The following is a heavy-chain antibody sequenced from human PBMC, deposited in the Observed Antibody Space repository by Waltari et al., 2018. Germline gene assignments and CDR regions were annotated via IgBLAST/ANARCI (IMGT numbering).Heavy chain of an antibody. D-gene: IGHD3-22*01. CDR2: IKRDGGEE. CDR3: ARDQWFGFDI. Sequence: EVQLVESGGGLVQRGGSLRLSCAATGLSLCDYWMSWGRQAPGKGPEWLANIKRDGGEEYDVDSVRGRFTISRDDAKSSLDLQMNSVRPEDTAVYYCARDQWFGFDIWGQGTMVTVSS. CDR1: GLSLCDYW. V-gene: IGHV3-7*01. J-gene: IGHJ3*02.